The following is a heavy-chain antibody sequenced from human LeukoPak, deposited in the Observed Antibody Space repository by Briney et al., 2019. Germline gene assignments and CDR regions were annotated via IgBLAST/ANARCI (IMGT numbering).Heavy chain of an antibody. V-gene: IGHV3-11*01. CDR2: ISSSGSTI. CDR3: AREITYCSSTSCLAGGHFDY. CDR1: GFTFSDYY. J-gene: IGHJ4*02. Sequence: GGSLRLSCAASGFTFSDYYMSWIRQAPGKGLEWVSYISSSGSTIYYADSVKGRFTISRDNAKNSLYLQMNSLRAEDTAVYYCAREITYCSSTSCLAGGHFDYWGQGTLVTVSP. D-gene: IGHD2-2*01.